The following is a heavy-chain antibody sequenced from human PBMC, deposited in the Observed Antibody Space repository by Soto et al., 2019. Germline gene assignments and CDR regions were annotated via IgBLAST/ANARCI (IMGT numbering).Heavy chain of an antibody. V-gene: IGHV1-18*01. Sequence: QVQLVQSGAEVKKPGASVKVSCKASGYTFTSYGISWVRQAPGQGLEWMGWISAYNGNTNYAQKLQGRVTMTTDTSTSTAYLGLRSLRSDDTAVYYCARTWSSGWQPNWFDPWGQGTLVTVSS. CDR1: GYTFTSYG. D-gene: IGHD6-19*01. CDR3: ARTWSSGWQPNWFDP. J-gene: IGHJ5*02. CDR2: ISAYNGNT.